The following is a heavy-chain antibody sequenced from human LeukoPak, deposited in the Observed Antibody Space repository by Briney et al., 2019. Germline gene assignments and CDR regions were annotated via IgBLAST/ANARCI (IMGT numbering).Heavy chain of an antibody. Sequence: GGSLRLSCAVSGFTFSSYAMRWVRQAPGKGLEWVSAISGSGGSPYYADSVKGRFTISRDNSKNTLYLQMNSLRAEDTAVYYCAGARSGWYNHDAFDIWGQGTMVTVSS. CDR2: ISGSGGSP. J-gene: IGHJ3*02. V-gene: IGHV3-23*01. CDR1: GFTFSSYA. CDR3: AGARSGWYNHDAFDI. D-gene: IGHD6-19*01.